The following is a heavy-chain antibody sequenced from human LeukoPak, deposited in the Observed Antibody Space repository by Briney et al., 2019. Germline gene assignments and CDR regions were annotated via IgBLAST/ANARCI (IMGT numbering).Heavy chain of an antibody. CDR3: AKEAIRGYSYGFHDY. Sequence: GGSLRLSCAASGFAFSTYDMGWVRQAPGKGLEWVSVISGSGGSAYYADSVKGRSTISRDNSMNTLYLQMNSLRAEDTAVYYCAKEAIRGYSYGFHDYWGQGTLVTVSS. J-gene: IGHJ4*02. CDR2: ISGSGGSA. CDR1: GFAFSTYD. V-gene: IGHV3-23*01. D-gene: IGHD5-18*01.